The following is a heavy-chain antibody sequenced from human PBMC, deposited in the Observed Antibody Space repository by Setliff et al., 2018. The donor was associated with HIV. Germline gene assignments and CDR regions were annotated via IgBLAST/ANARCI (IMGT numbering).Heavy chain of an antibody. CDR3: ARAPTVETLLDY. Sequence: SETLSLTCTVSGGSISAYYWSWIRQPAGKGLEYIGRIFAGGSTNYNPSLRSRVTISINTSKNQFSLKLSSVTAADTAVYYCARAPTVETLLDYWGQGTLVTVSS. CDR2: IFAGGST. D-gene: IGHD4-17*01. V-gene: IGHV4-4*07. CDR1: GGSISAYY. J-gene: IGHJ4*02.